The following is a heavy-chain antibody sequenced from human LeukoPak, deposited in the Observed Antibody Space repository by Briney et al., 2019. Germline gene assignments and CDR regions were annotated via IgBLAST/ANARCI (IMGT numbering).Heavy chain of an antibody. J-gene: IGHJ4*02. CDR2: ITSGSRIT. Sequence: GGSLRPTCAALGFRFVNYERNWVPQPPGKGLQWVSYITSGSRITYYADSLKGRFTISRDNAKNSLDLQMNSLRVEDTAVYYCARGHYDVLAGSYKWTPHYWGQGTLVSVSS. CDR3: ARGHYDVLAGSYKWTPHY. V-gene: IGHV3-48*03. D-gene: IGHD3-9*01. CDR1: GFRFVNYE.